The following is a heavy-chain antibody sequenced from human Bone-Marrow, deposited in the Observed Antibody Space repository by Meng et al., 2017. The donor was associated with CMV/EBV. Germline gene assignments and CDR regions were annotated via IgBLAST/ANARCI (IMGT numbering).Heavy chain of an antibody. V-gene: IGHV3-74*01. CDR3: AKERGSGWLKPDY. Sequence: GESLKISCAASGFTFSSYWMHWVRQAPGKGLVWVSRINSDGSSTSYADSVKGRFTISRDNAKNTLYLHMNSLRVDDTAVYYCAKERGSGWLKPDYWGQGTLVTSPQ. CDR1: GFTFSSYW. CDR2: INSDGSST. D-gene: IGHD6-19*01. J-gene: IGHJ4*02.